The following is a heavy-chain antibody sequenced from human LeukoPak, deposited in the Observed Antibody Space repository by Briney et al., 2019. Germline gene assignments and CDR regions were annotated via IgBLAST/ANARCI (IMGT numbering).Heavy chain of an antibody. D-gene: IGHD3-10*02. V-gene: IGHV3-23*01. CDR3: AELGITMIGGV. CDR2: ITGSGGIT. Sequence: GGSLRLSCAASGFTFSSSAMTWVCQAPGKGLEWVSAITGSGGITYYAASVKGRFTISRDNSKNTLYLQMNSLRAEDTAVYYCAELGITMIGGVWGKGTTVTISS. CDR1: GFTFSSSA. J-gene: IGHJ6*04.